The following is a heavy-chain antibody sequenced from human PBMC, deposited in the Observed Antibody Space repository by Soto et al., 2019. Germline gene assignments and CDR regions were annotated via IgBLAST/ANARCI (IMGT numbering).Heavy chain of an antibody. Sequence: QLQLQESGPGLVKPSETLSLTCTVSGGSISSTSYYWGWIRQPPGKGLEWIATIYYSGSTYYNQSLKSRVTISVDTSKNQFSLNLSSVTAADTAVYYCATQQLQLGWTVGGWGQGTLVTVSS. CDR1: GGSISSTSYY. J-gene: IGHJ4*02. D-gene: IGHD7-27*01. CDR2: IYYSGST. V-gene: IGHV4-39*01. CDR3: ATQQLQLGWTVGG.